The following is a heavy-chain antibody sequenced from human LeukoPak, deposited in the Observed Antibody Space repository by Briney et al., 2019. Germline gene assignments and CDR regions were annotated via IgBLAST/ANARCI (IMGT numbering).Heavy chain of an antibody. D-gene: IGHD6-19*01. J-gene: IGHJ2*01. CDR3: ARGIAVAPQALLIWYFDL. Sequence: GSLRLSCAASGFTFSNHAMSWIRQPPGKGLEWIGYIYYSGSTNYNPSLKSRVTISVDTSKNQFSLKLSSVTAADTAVYYCARGIAVAPQALLIWYFDLWGRGTLVTVSS. CDR2: IYYSGST. V-gene: IGHV4-59*11. CDR1: GFTFSNHA.